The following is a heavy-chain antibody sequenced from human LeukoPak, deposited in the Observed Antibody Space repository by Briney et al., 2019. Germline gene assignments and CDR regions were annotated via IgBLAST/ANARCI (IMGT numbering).Heavy chain of an antibody. D-gene: IGHD3-22*01. J-gene: IGHJ6*02. CDR3: ARVVNPYYYYGMDV. Sequence: GGSLRLFCAASGFTFSSYGMHWGRQAPGKGLEWVAVIWYDGSNKYYADSVKGRSTISRDNSKNTLYLQMNSRRAEDTAVYYCARVVNPYYYYGMDVWGQGTTVTVSS. CDR2: IWYDGSNK. CDR1: GFTFSSYG. V-gene: IGHV3-33*01.